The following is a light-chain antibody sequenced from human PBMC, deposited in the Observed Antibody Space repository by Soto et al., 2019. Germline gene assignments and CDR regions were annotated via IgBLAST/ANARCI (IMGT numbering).Light chain of an antibody. CDR3: QQYGTSPPT. CDR1: QSVSRNS. V-gene: IGKV3-20*01. J-gene: IGKJ3*01. Sequence: EIVLTQSPGTLSLSPGERATLSCRASQSVSRNSLAWYQQKPGQAPRLLIYGASSRATDIPDRFSGSGSGTDFTLIVSRLEPEDFAVYFCQQYGTSPPTFGPGTKGDIK. CDR2: GAS.